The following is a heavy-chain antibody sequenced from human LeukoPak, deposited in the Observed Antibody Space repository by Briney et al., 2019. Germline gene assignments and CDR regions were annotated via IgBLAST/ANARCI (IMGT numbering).Heavy chain of an antibody. D-gene: IGHD1-26*01. CDR2: IIPIFGTA. J-gene: IGHJ5*02. Sequence: RGSVKVSCKASGGTFSSHAISWERQAPGQGLEWMGGIIPIFGTANYAQKFQGRVTITTDESTSTAYMELSSLRSEDTAVYYCARGRWELLSWFDPWGQGTLVTVSS. CDR1: GGTFSSHA. V-gene: IGHV1-69*05. CDR3: ARGRWELLSWFDP.